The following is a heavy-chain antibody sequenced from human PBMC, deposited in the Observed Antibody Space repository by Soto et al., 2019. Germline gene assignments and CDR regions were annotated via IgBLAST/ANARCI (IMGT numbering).Heavy chain of an antibody. CDR3: ARRGVVVNYGMDV. J-gene: IGHJ6*02. Sequence: SETLSLTCTVSGGSIISYYWSWIRQPPGKGLEWIGYIYYSGSTNYNPSLKSRVTMSVDTSKNHFSLKLSSVTAADTAVYYCARRGVVVNYGMDVWGQGTTVTVSS. V-gene: IGHV4-59*01. CDR1: GGSIISYY. CDR2: IYYSGST. D-gene: IGHD2-15*01.